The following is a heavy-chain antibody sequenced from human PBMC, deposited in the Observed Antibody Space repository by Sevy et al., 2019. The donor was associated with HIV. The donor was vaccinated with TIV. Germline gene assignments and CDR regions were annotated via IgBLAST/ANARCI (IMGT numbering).Heavy chain of an antibody. J-gene: IGHJ4*02. CDR3: ARGSRAAAGDFDY. V-gene: IGHV3-30-3*01. D-gene: IGHD6-13*01. CDR2: IPYDGSNK. CDR1: GFTFSSYA. Sequence: GGSLRLSCAASGFTFSSYAMHWVRQAPGKGLEWVAVIPYDGSNKYYADSVKGRFTISRDNSKNTLYLQMNSLRAEDTAVYYCARGSRAAAGDFDYWGQGTLVTVSS.